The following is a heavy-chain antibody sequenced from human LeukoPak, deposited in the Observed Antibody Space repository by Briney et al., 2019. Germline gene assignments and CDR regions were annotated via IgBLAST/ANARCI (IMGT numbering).Heavy chain of an antibody. Sequence: ASVKVSCKASGYTFTGYYMHWVRQAPGQGLEWMGRINPNSGGTNYAQKFQGRVTMTRDTSISTAYMELSRLRSDDTAVYYCARVGATRYYFDYWGQGTLLTVSS. V-gene: IGHV1-2*06. CDR1: GYTFTGYY. CDR3: ARVGATRYYFDY. J-gene: IGHJ4*02. D-gene: IGHD1-26*01. CDR2: INPNSGGT.